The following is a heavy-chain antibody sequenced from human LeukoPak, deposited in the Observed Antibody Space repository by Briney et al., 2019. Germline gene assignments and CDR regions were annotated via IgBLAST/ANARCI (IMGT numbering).Heavy chain of an antibody. V-gene: IGHV3-30*02. CDR1: GFTFNSYA. CDR2: IRYDGSDK. D-gene: IGHD5-18*01. CDR3: ARGYGKNYLNY. J-gene: IGHJ4*02. Sequence: PGGSLRLSCAASGFTFNSYAMNWVRQVPGKGLQWVAFIRYDGSDKYYADSVKGRFTISRDNSKNTLYLQLNSLIPDDMAVYYCARGYGKNYLNYWGQGTLVTVST.